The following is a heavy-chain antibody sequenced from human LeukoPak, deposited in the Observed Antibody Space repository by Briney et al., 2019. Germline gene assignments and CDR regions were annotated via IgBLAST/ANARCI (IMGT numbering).Heavy chain of an antibody. CDR1: GFTFNAYH. D-gene: IGHD2-15*01. CDR3: ARDGGSIQPGDY. V-gene: IGHV3-48*03. Sequence: GGSLRLSCAASGFTFNAYHMNWVRQAPGKGLEWLSYISSGSSTRYYADSVKGRFTVSRDNAKKTVYLQLDSLRGEDTAVYYCARDGGSIQPGDYWGQGTLVVVSS. J-gene: IGHJ4*02. CDR2: ISSGSSTR.